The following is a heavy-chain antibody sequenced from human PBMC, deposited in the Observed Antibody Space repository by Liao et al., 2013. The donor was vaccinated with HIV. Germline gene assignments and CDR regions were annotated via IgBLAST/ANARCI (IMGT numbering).Heavy chain of an antibody. CDR3: ARGGRIFGAFPLRY. D-gene: IGHD3-3*01. Sequence: QVQLQESGPGLVKPSQTLSLTCSVSGGSISSGGYSWSWIRQPPGKGLEWIGYIYHSGSTYYNPSLKSRVTISVDTSKNQFSLKLTSVTAADTAVYYCARGGRIFGAFPLRYWGQGTLVTVSS. CDR1: GGSISSGGYS. V-gene: IGHV4-30-2*01. J-gene: IGHJ4*02. CDR2: IYHSGST.